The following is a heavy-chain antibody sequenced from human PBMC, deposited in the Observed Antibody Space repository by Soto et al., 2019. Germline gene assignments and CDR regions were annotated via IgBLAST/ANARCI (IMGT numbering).Heavy chain of an antibody. CDR3: ARTSGWYKFEGYDY. J-gene: IGHJ4*02. D-gene: IGHD6-19*01. Sequence: EASVKVSCKASGGTFSSYAISWVRQAPGQGLEWMGGIIPIFGTANYAQKFQGRVMITADESTSTAYMELSSLRSEDTAVYYCARTSGWYKFEGYDYWGQGTLVTVSS. CDR1: GGTFSSYA. CDR2: IIPIFGTA. V-gene: IGHV1-69*13.